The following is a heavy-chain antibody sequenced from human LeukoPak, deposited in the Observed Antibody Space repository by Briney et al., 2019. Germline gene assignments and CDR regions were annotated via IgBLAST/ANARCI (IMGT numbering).Heavy chain of an antibody. CDR1: GFSLSGGHF. J-gene: IGHJ4*02. CDR3: ARVETAMMRV. V-gene: IGHV4-38-2*02. CDR2: VSHSAST. Sequence: SETLSLTCSVSGFSLSGGHFWGWIRQSPGKGLEWIGSVSHSASTYYNPSLKSRVTMSVDTSKNQFSLKLKSVTAADTAVYYCARVETAMMRVWGQGILVTVSA. D-gene: IGHD5-18*01.